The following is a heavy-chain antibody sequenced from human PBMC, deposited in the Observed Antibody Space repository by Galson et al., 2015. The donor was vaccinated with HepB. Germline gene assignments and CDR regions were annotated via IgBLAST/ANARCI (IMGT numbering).Heavy chain of an antibody. CDR3: AHMHDVVVPAATSEPYFDY. V-gene: IGHV2-5*01. Sequence: ALVKPTQPLTLTCTFSGFSLSTSGVGVGWIRQPPGKALEWLALIYWNDDKRYSPSLKSRLTITKDTSKNQVVLTMTNMDPVDTATYYCAHMHDVVVPAATSEPYFDYWGPGTLVTVSS. J-gene: IGHJ4*02. D-gene: IGHD2-2*01. CDR2: IYWNDDK. CDR1: GFSLSTSGVG.